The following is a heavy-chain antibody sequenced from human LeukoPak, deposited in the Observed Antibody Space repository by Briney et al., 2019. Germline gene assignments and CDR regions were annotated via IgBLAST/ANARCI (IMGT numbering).Heavy chain of an antibody. CDR1: GFTFSSYG. Sequence: PGGSLRLSCVASGFTFSSYGMHWVRQAPGKGLEWVTYIHYDGSIKYYAESVKGRFTISRDNSKNTLYLQMNSLRVEVTTVYYCVTDGRLEFGDDSLGQGTLVTVSS. CDR2: IHYDGSIK. J-gene: IGHJ5*01. V-gene: IGHV3-30*02. CDR3: VTDGRLEFGDDS. D-gene: IGHD3-10*01.